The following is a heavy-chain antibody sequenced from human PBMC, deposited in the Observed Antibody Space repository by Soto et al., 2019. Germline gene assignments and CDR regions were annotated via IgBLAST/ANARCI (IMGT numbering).Heavy chain of an antibody. J-gene: IGHJ5*02. CDR1: GYSFTNYW. V-gene: IGHV5-51*01. Sequence: GESLKISCKGSGYSFTNYWIGWVRQMPGKGLEWMGIIYPGDSDTRYSPSFQGQVTISADKSISTAYLQWSSLKASDTAMYYCARQGGCSGGSCPSNWFDPWGQGTLVTVSS. D-gene: IGHD2-15*01. CDR3: ARQGGCSGGSCPSNWFDP. CDR2: IYPGDSDT.